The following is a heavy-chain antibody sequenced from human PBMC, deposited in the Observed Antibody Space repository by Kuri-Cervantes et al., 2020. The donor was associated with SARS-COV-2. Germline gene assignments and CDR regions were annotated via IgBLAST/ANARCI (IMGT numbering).Heavy chain of an antibody. CDR1: GGSISSYY. J-gene: IGHJ4*02. CDR3: ARGSWNYPFDY. D-gene: IGHD1-7*01. Sequence: SETLSLTCTVSGGSISSYYWSWIRQPPGKGLEWIGYIYYSGSTNYNPSLKSRVTISVDTSKNQFSLKLSSVTAADTAVYYCARGSWNYPFDYWGQGTRGTVSS. V-gene: IGHV4-59*01. CDR2: IYYSGST.